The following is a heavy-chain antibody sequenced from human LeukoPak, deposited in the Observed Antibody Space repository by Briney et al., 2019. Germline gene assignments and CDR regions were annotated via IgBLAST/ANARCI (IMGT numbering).Heavy chain of an antibody. CDR2: ISGSGGST. CDR1: GFTFSSYA. D-gene: IGHD6-19*01. CDR3: AKAHGYSSGRYLTVTPYSDY. V-gene: IGHV3-23*01. Sequence: GGSLRLSCAASGFTFSSYAMSWARQAPGKGLEWVSAISGSGGSTYYADSVKGRFTISRDNSKNTLYLQMNSLRAEDTAVYYCAKAHGYSSGRYLTVTPYSDYWGQGTLVTVSS. J-gene: IGHJ4*02.